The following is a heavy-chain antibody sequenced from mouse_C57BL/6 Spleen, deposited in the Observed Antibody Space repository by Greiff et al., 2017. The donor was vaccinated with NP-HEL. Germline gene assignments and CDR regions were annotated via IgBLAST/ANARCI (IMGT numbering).Heavy chain of an antibody. CDR1: GFSLTSYG. D-gene: IGHD1-1*01. Sequence: QVQLQQSGPGLVQPSQSLSITCTVSGFSLTSYGVHWVRQSPGKGLEWLGVIWSGGSTDYNAAFISRLSISKDNSKSQVFFKMNSLQADDTAIYYCARRAYGSSYGWYFDVWGTGTTVTVSS. CDR2: IWSGGST. CDR3: ARRAYGSSYGWYFDV. J-gene: IGHJ1*03. V-gene: IGHV2-2*01.